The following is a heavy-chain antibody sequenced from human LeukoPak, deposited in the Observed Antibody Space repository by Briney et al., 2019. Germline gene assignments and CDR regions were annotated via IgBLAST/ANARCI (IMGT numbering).Heavy chain of an antibody. J-gene: IGHJ4*02. V-gene: IGHV1-2*02. Sequence: ASVKVSCKASGYTFTDYYLHWVRQAPGQGLEWMGWINPNSGGTNYAQKFQGRVTMTRDTSISTAYMELSRLRSDDTAVYYCARVVQDDYVWGSYRYFDYWGQGALVTVSS. D-gene: IGHD3-16*02. CDR2: INPNSGGT. CDR3: ARVVQDDYVWGSYRYFDY. CDR1: GYTFTDYY.